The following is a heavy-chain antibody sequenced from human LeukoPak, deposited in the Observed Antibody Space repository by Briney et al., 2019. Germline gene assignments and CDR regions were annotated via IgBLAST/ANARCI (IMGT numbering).Heavy chain of an antibody. CDR3: ARGGYGANDDAFDI. D-gene: IGHD4-23*01. CDR1: GFTFSSYG. CDR2: TSYDGSNK. J-gene: IGHJ3*02. Sequence: GGSLRLSCAASGFTFSSYGMHWVRQAPGKGLEWLAVTSYDGSNKYYADSVKGRFTISRDNSKNTLYLQMNSLRAEDTAVYYCARGGYGANDDAFDIWGQGTMVTVSS. V-gene: IGHV3-30*03.